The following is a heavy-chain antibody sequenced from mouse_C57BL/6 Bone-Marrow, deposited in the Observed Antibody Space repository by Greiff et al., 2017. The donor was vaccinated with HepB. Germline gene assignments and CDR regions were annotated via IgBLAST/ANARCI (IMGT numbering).Heavy chain of an antibody. CDR3: TRCGGSSYAMDY. V-gene: IGHV1-5*01. D-gene: IGHD1-1*01. Sequence: VQLQQSGTVLARPGASVKMSCKTSGYTFTSYWMHWVKQRPGQGLEWIGAIYPGNSDTSYNQKSKGKAKLTAVTSASTAYMELSSLTNEDSAVYYCTRCGGSSYAMDYWGQGTSVTVSS. CDR2: IYPGNSDT. J-gene: IGHJ4*01. CDR1: GYTFTSYW.